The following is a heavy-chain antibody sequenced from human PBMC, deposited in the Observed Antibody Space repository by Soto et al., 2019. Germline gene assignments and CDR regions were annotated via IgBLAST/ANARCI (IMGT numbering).Heavy chain of an antibody. CDR3: ATRMTTAPY. CDR2: IYSGGDT. Sequence: EAHLVGSGGGLVQPGGSLRLSCAASGFAVSANYLSWVRQAPGKGLEWVSLIYSGGDTDYADSVRCRFTISRDNSKNTLYLQMNSLKAEDTAVYYCATRMTTAPYGGQGALVNVSS. D-gene: IGHD4-17*01. V-gene: IGHV3-66*01. CDR1: GFAVSANY. J-gene: IGHJ4*02.